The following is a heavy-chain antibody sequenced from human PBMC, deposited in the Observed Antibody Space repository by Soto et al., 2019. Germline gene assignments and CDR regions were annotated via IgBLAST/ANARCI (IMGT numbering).Heavy chain of an antibody. CDR3: ARGQRATPSYRRPFDY. V-gene: IGHV4-34*01. Sequence: QVQLQQWGAGLLKPSETLSLTCAVYGGSFSGYYWSWIRQPPGKGLEWIGESNHSGSTNYNPSIKSRVTISVDTSKNQCSLKLSSVTAADTAVYYCARGQRATPSYRRPFDYWGQGTLVTVSS. CDR1: GGSFSGYY. J-gene: IGHJ4*02. CDR2: SNHSGST. D-gene: IGHD1-26*01.